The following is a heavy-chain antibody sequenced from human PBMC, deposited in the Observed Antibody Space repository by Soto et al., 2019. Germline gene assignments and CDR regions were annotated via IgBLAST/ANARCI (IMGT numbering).Heavy chain of an antibody. J-gene: IGHJ4*02. V-gene: IGHV1-8*01. CDR3: AKVMTEYSGVAIDH. Sequence: SAELSWEASGYAFTSCAMRWVRQATGQGLEWMGWMNPNSGNTGYAQKFQGRGTMTRNTSISTAYMELSSLRRDDTAMYFCAKVMTEYSGVAIDHWGQGTLVTVSS. CDR1: GYAFTSCA. CDR2: MNPNSGNT. D-gene: IGHD6-19*01.